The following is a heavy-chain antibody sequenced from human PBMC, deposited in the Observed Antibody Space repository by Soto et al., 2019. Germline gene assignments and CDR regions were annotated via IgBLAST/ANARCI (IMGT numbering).Heavy chain of an antibody. D-gene: IGHD6-19*01. CDR1: GSVDLEGR. Sequence: GGCLRHCGVACGSVDLEGRINIIKQTPGEGLEWLSLISYDGSEKWYAESVKGRFTISRDNSKNTLYLQMNSLRGDDTAVYFCAKGYEVSPPVASAWYSNYFYGVDVWGRGTTVTVSS. J-gene: IGHJ6*02. CDR2: ISYDGSEK. CDR3: AKGYEVSPPVASAWYSNYFYGVDV. V-gene: IGHV3-30*02.